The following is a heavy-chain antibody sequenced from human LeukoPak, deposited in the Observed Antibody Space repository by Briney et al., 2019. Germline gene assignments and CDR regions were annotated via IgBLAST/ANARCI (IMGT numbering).Heavy chain of an antibody. CDR2: ISGYNGNT. CDR3: ARWAATYGSGSPSGDY. J-gene: IGHJ4*02. V-gene: IGHV1-18*01. Sequence: ASVKVSCKASGYIFTSCGITWVRQAPGQGLEWMGWISGYNGNTNYAQKLQGRVTMTTDTSTSTTYMELRSLRSDDTAVYYCARWAATYGSGSPSGDYWGQGTLVTVSS. D-gene: IGHD3-10*01. CDR1: GYIFTSCG.